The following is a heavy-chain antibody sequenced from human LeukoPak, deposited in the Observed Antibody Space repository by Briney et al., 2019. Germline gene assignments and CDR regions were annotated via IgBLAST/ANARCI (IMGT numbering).Heavy chain of an antibody. CDR2: ISSSGSTI. V-gene: IGHV3-48*03. Sequence: GGSLRLSCAASGLTLNSYEMNWGRLAPGKGLEWVSFISSSGSTIYYADSVKGRFTISRDNAKNSLYLQMNSLRAEDTAVFYCASGLRSSYYYNAFDLWGQGTMVTVSS. CDR3: ASGLRSSYYYNAFDL. CDR1: GLTLNSYE. D-gene: IGHD3-10*01. J-gene: IGHJ3*01.